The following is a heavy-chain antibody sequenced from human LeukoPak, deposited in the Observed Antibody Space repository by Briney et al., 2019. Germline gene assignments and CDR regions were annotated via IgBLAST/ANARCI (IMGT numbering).Heavy chain of an antibody. CDR1: GGSFSGYH. CDR2: INHSGST. Sequence: SETLSLTCAVYGGSFSGYHWSWIRQPPGKGLEWSGEINHSGSTNYNPSLKSRVTISVDTSKNQFSLKLSSVTAADTAVYYCARDSNYYYYYYMDVWGKGTTVTISS. CDR3: ARDSNYYYYYYMDV. J-gene: IGHJ6*03. V-gene: IGHV4-34*01.